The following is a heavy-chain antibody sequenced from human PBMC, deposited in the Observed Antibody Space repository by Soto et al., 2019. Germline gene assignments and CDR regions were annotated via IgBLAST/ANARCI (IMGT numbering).Heavy chain of an antibody. J-gene: IGHJ4*02. Sequence: QVQLVQSGAEVKKPGSSVRVSCKASGDTFTFYSINWVRQAPGLGLEWMGRINPILSMSNYAQRFQGRVTMTADKSTSTAYMELSSLSSADTAMYYCARSYGSGYRAFDYWGQGALVTVSS. V-gene: IGHV1-69*02. CDR2: INPILSMS. CDR3: ARSYGSGYRAFDY. D-gene: IGHD3-10*01. CDR1: GDTFTFYS.